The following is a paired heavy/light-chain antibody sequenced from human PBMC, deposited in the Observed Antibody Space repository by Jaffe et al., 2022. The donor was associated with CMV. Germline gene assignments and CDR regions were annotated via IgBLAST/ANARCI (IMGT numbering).Light chain of an antibody. CDR2: KDT. CDR1: TLPKLY. Sequence: SFDLTQPPSVSVSPGQTARITCSGDTLPKLYAYWYQQKPGQAPVVVIYKDTERPSEIPERFSGSTSGTTATLTISSVQAEDEADYYCQSSHTSGPYVVFGGGTKLTVL. J-gene: IGLJ2*01. CDR3: QSSHTSGPYVV. V-gene: IGLV3-25*03.
Heavy chain of an antibody. D-gene: IGHD6-19*01. J-gene: IGHJ4*02. CDR1: GFTFDDYA. CDR2: VSWNSDTI. CDR3: AKSTDSYLSVAADYFFDY. V-gene: IGHV3-9*01. Sequence: EVHLVESGGGLVQPGRSLRLSCAASGFTFDDYAMHWVRQVPGKGLEWVAGVSWNSDTIGYADSVKGRFTISRDNAKNSLNLQMNGLRAEDTALYYCAKSTDSYLSVAADYFFDYWGQGILVTVSS.